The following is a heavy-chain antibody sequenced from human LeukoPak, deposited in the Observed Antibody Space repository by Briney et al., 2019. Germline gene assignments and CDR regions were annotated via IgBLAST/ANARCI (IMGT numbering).Heavy chain of an antibody. Sequence: SETLSLTCAVYGGSFSGYYWSWIRQPPGKRLEWIGEINHSGSTNYNPSLKSRVTISVDTSKNQFSLKLSSVTAADTAVYYCARGLMYYDFWSGYYTSRRFDPWGQGTLVTVSS. J-gene: IGHJ5*02. CDR2: INHSGST. CDR1: GGSFSGYY. V-gene: IGHV4-34*01. CDR3: ARGLMYYDFWSGYYTSRRFDP. D-gene: IGHD3-3*01.